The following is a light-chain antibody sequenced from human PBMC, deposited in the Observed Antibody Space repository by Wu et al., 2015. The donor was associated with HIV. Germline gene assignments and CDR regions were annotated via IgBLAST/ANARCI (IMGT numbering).Light chain of an antibody. CDR3: QQRSNWPLT. Sequence: EIVLTQSPAALSISPGERATLSCRASRSVSSAVAWYQQKPGQAPRLLIYDTSTRATGIPARFTGGGSGTDYSLTISSLEPEDFAVYYCQQRSNWPLTFGGGTKVEIK. CDR2: DTS. V-gene: IGKV3-11*01. CDR1: RSVSSA. J-gene: IGKJ4*01.